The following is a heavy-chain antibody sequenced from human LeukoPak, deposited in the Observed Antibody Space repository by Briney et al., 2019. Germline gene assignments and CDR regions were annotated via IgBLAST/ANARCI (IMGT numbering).Heavy chain of an antibody. J-gene: IGHJ4*02. CDR1: GFTFSDAW. CDR2: VRSKADGGAT. D-gene: IGHD3-9*01. CDR3: TRRQKAPGYNDYRTGFDY. V-gene: IGHV3-15*01. Sequence: GGSLRLSRTASGFTFSDAWMSWVRQAPGKGLEWVGRVRSKADGGATDYAAPVKGRFTIWRDDSRNTLYLQMSSLRTEDTAVYYCTRRQKAPGYNDYRTGFDYWGQGTLVTVSS.